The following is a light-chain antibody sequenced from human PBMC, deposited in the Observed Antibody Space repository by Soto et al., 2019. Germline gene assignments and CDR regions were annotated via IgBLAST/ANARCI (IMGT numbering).Light chain of an antibody. Sequence: QSVLTRPPSASGTPGQRVTISCSGGSSNIGTNAVNWYRQLPGTAPKLLIYNNNQRPSGVPDRFSGSKSGTSASLVISGLQSEDEADYYCAAWDDSLNGYVFGTGTKVTVL. CDR3: AAWDDSLNGYV. CDR2: NNN. CDR1: SSNIGTNA. J-gene: IGLJ1*01. V-gene: IGLV1-44*01.